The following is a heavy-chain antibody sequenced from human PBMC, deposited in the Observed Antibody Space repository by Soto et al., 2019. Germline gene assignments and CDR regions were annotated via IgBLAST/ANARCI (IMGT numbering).Heavy chain of an antibody. J-gene: IGHJ4*02. V-gene: IGHV4-30-2*01. D-gene: IGHD5-18*01. Sequence: QLQLQESGSGLVKPSQTLSLTCAVSGGSISSGGYSWSWIRQPPGKGLEWIGYIYHSGSTYYNPSLKSRVTVSVDRSKNQFSLKLSSVTAADTAVYYCARATIQLWYSPDYWGQGTLVTVSS. CDR1: GGSISSGGYS. CDR2: IYHSGST. CDR3: ARATIQLWYSPDY.